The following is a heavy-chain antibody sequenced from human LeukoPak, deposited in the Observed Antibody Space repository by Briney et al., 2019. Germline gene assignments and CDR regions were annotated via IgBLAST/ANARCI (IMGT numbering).Heavy chain of an antibody. V-gene: IGHV3-73*01. D-gene: IGHD3-22*01. J-gene: IGHJ4*02. CDR3: TITYYYDSSGYYRHY. CDR2: IRSKANSYAT. Sequence: GGSLRLSCAASGFTFSGSAMHWVRQASGKGLEWVGRIRSKANSYATAYAASVKGRFTISRDESKNTAYLQMNSLKTEDTAVYYCTITYYYDSSGYYRHYWGQGTLVTVSS. CDR1: GFTFSGSA.